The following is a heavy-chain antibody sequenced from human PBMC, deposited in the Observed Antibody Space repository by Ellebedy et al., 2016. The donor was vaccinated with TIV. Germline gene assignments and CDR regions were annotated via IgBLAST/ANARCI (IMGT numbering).Heavy chain of an antibody. Sequence: GESLKISCAASGFTFSSYAMIWVRQAPGKGLEWVSTITGSGGSTYYADSVKGRFTISRDNSKNTLYLQMNSLRAEDTAVYYCARGFRFGMDVWGQGTTVTVSS. V-gene: IGHV3-23*01. CDR1: GFTFSSYA. J-gene: IGHJ6*02. CDR2: ITGSGGST. D-gene: IGHD3-10*01. CDR3: ARGFRFGMDV.